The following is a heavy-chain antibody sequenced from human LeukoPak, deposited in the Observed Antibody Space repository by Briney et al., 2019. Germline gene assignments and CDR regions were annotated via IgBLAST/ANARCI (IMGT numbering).Heavy chain of an antibody. D-gene: IGHD6-13*01. V-gene: IGHV3-53*04. CDR2: IYSSGYT. Sequence: GGSLRLSCAASGFSVSSNYMTWVRQAPGEGLEWVSVIYSSGYTYYADSVKGRFTISRHNSENTLYLQMNSLRADDTAMYYCARATVATGTLWFDPWGQGALVTVSS. CDR3: ARATVATGTLWFDP. J-gene: IGHJ5*02. CDR1: GFSVSSNY.